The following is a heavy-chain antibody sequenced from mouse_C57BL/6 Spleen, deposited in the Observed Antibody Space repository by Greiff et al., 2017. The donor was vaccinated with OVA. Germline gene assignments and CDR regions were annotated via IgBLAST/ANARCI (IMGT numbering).Heavy chain of an antibody. CDR1: GYAFTNYL. CDR2: INPGSGGT. J-gene: IGHJ2*01. Sequence: VQLQQSGAELVRPGTSVKVSCKASGYAFTNYLIEWVKQRPGQGLEWIGVINPGSGGTNYNEKFKGKATLTADKSSSTAYRQLSSLTSEDSAVYFCARNSPFDYWGQGTTLTVSS. V-gene: IGHV1-54*01. CDR3: ARNSPFDY.